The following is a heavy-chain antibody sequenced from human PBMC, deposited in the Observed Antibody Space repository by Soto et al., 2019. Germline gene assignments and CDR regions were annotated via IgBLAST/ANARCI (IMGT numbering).Heavy chain of an antibody. CDR1: GGSISSYY. CDR3: ASGHGYSYGLPYFDY. CDR2: IYYSGST. D-gene: IGHD5-18*01. Sequence: SETLSLTCTVSGGSISSYYWSWIRQPPGKGLEWIGYIYYSGSTNYNPSLKSRVTISVDTSKNQFSLKLSSVTAADTAVYYCASGHGYSYGLPYFDYWGQGTLVTVSS. J-gene: IGHJ4*02. V-gene: IGHV4-59*01.